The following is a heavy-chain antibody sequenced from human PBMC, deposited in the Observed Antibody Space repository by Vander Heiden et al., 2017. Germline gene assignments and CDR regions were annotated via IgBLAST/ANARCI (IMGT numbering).Heavy chain of an antibody. CDR3: ARIGYSSSTFDY. V-gene: IGHV3-7*01. J-gene: IGHJ4*02. D-gene: IGHD6-6*01. CDR2: IKQDGSEK. Sequence: EVQLVESGGGLVQPGASLRLSCVASGFTFTRYWMSWVRQAPGTGLGWVANIKQDGSEKDYEDSVKGRLTISRDNAKNSLYLQVNSLRAEDTAVYYCARIGYSSSTFDYWGQGILVTVSS. CDR1: GFTFTRYW.